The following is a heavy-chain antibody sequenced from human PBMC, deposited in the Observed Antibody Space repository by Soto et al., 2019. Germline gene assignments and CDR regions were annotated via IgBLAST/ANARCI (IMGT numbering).Heavy chain of an antibody. D-gene: IGHD4-17*01. Sequence: PSETLSLTCTVSGGSISRSSNHWGWIRQPPGKGLEWIGNIYYSENTYYNPSLKSRVTISVDTSKNQFPLRLTSVTAADTAVYYCATHPPYGPLDHWGQGTLVTVSS. V-gene: IGHV4-39*01. CDR3: ATHPPYGPLDH. CDR2: IYYSENT. CDR1: GGSISRSSNH. J-gene: IGHJ4*02.